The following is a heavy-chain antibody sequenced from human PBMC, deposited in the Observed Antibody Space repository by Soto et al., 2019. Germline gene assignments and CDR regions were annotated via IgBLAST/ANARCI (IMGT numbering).Heavy chain of an antibody. V-gene: IGHV3-23*01. Sequence: GGSLRLSCAASGFTFSSYAMSWVRQAPGKGLEWVSAISGSGGSTYYADSVKGRFTISRDNSKNTLYLQMNSLRAEDTAVYYCAKDLEGYNWAPINWFDPWGQGTLVTVSS. D-gene: IGHD1-20*01. CDR3: AKDLEGYNWAPINWFDP. J-gene: IGHJ5*02. CDR1: GFTFSSYA. CDR2: ISGSGGST.